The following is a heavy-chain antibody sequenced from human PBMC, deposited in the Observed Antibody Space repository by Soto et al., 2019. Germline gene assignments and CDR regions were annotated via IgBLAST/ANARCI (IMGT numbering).Heavy chain of an antibody. CDR3: AKEYYPHYPPDY. CDR2: INPRGGST. Sequence: QVQLVQSGAEVKKPGASVKVSCKASGYTFTSYYMHWVRQAPGQGVEWMGIINPRGGSTSYAQKFQGRVTITRDTSTSTGYMELSSLGSEDTAVYYCAKEYYPHYPPDYWGQGTLVTVSS. V-gene: IGHV1-46*03. CDR1: GYTFTSYY. D-gene: IGHD1-26*01. J-gene: IGHJ4*02.